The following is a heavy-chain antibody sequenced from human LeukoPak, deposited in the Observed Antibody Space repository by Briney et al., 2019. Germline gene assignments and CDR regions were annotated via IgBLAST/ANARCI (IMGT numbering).Heavy chain of an antibody. Sequence: SETLSLTCTVSGGSISSYYWSWIRQPPGKGLEWIGYIYYSGSTNYNPSLKSRVTISVDTSKNQFSLKLSSVTAADTAVYYCARDRSSYYYDSSGYYYGSNWFDPWGQGTLVTVSS. CDR2: IYYSGST. D-gene: IGHD3-22*01. J-gene: IGHJ5*02. V-gene: IGHV4-59*12. CDR3: ARDRSSYYYDSSGYYYGSNWFDP. CDR1: GGSISSYY.